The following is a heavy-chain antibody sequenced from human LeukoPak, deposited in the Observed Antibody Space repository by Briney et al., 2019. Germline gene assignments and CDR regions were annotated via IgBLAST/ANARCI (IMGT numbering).Heavy chain of an antibody. V-gene: IGHV4-59*01. D-gene: IGHD3-10*01. Sequence: SETLSLTCTVSGGSISSYYWSWIRQPPGKGLEWIGYVHYSGSTNYNPSLKSRVTISVDTSKNQFSLKLSSVTTADTAVYYCARSELLWFGGVNSGFDYWGQGTLVTVSS. CDR3: ARSELLWFGGVNSGFDY. J-gene: IGHJ4*02. CDR1: GGSISSYY. CDR2: VHYSGST.